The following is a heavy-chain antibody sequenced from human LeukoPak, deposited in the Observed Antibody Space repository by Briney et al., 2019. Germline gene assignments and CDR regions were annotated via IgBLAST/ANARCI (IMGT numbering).Heavy chain of an antibody. J-gene: IGHJ3*02. V-gene: IGHV3-30*03. CDR3: AREYSSSWYEYAFDM. CDR2: ISYDGSNK. Sequence: GRSLRLSCAASGFTFSSYGMHWVRQAPGKGLEWVAVISYDGSNKYYADSVKGRFTISRDNVKKSLYLQMNSLRAEDTAVYYCAREYSSSWYEYAFDMWGQGTMVTVSS. D-gene: IGHD6-13*01. CDR1: GFTFSSYG.